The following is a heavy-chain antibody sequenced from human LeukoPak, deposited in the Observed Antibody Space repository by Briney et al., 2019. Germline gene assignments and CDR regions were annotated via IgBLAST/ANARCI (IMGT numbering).Heavy chain of an antibody. CDR2: ISTSRGNT. CDR3: ARDKQYVFDI. J-gene: IGHJ3*02. D-gene: IGHD6-19*01. V-gene: IGHV1-18*01. Sequence: ASVRVSCKASGYTFTSFGISWVRQGPGQGLEWMGWISTSRGNTIYAQKFQGRVTMTRDTSTSTAYMELRSLRSDDTAVYYCARDKQYVFDIWGQGTRVTVSS. CDR1: GYTFTSFG.